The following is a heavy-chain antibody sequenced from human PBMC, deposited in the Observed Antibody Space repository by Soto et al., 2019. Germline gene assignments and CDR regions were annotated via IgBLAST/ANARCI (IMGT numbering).Heavy chain of an antibody. Sequence: EVQLVESGGGLVQPGGSLRLSCAASGFTFSSYWMHWVRQAPGKGLVWVSRINSDGSSTSYADSVKGRFTISRDNAKNTLYLQRKRLIAEDTAVYYCARPRPYCGGDCPTSWGQGTLLTVSS. J-gene: IGHJ5*02. CDR2: INSDGSST. V-gene: IGHV3-74*01. CDR1: GFTFSSYW. CDR3: ARPRPYCGGDCPTS. D-gene: IGHD2-21*02.